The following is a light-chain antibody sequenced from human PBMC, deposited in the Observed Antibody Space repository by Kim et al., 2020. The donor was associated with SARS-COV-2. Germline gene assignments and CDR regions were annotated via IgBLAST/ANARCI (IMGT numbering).Light chain of an antibody. CDR1: NIRSKN. J-gene: IGLJ3*02. CDR3: QVWDSSTNHWV. Sequence: APGQTATITCGGNNIRSKNVRWYQHKPGQAPVVVMNYDSDRPSGIPERFSGSNSGNTASLTITRVEVGDEADYYCQVWDSSTNHWVFGGGTQLTVL. V-gene: IGLV3-21*04. CDR2: YDS.